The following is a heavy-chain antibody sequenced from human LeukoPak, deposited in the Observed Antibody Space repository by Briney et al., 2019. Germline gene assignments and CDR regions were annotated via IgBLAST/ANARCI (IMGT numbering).Heavy chain of an antibody. V-gene: IGHV3-21*01. Sequence: PGGSLRLSCAASGFTFRSYNMNWVRQAPGKGLEWVSSISGSSSYIYYADSVKGRFTISRDNAKNSLYLQMNSLRAEDTAVYYCAIDLGYDGTGDDPVNYWGQGTLVTVSS. CDR3: AIDLGYDGTGDDPVNY. CDR1: GFTFRSYN. CDR2: ISGSSSYI. D-gene: IGHD3-22*01. J-gene: IGHJ4*02.